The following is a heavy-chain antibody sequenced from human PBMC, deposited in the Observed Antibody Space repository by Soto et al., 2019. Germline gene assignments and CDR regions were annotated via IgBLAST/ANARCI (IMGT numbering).Heavy chain of an antibody. CDR1: GFSLSTSGVG. J-gene: IGHJ4*02. Sequence: QITLKESGPTLVKPTQTLTLTCTFSGFSLSTSGVGVGWIRQPPGKALEWLALIYWDDDKRYSPSLKGRLTIAKDTSKDQVFLTMIIMDPVDTATYYCAHTGGALFDYWGQGTLVTVSS. CDR2: IYWDDDK. V-gene: IGHV2-5*02. CDR3: AHTGGALFDY.